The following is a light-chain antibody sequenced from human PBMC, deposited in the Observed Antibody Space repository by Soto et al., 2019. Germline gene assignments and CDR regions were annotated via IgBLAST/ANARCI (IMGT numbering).Light chain of an antibody. V-gene: IGLV2-14*03. CDR3: KSFTSTTTYV. CDR1: SSDIGAYNY. J-gene: IGLJ1*01. CDR2: DVS. Sequence: QSVLTQPASVSGSSGQSITISCTGTSSDIGAYNYVSWYQQHPDKAPKLMIFDVSNRPSGVSNRFSGSKSGNMASLTISGLQAEDEADYYCKSFTSTTTYVFGTGTKLTVL.